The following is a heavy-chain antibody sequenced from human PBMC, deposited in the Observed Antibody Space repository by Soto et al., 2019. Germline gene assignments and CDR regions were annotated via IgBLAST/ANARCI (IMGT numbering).Heavy chain of an antibody. J-gene: IGHJ6*04. Sequence: KTSETLSLTCTVSGGSISSSGYYWGWIRQAPGKGLEWIGNIYSDGRTYYNPSLRSRVALAIGTSQNQFSLKLTSVDASDTAIYYCATQKSSSAAHSYGMDVWGVGTTVTSPQ. CDR1: GGSISSSGYY. V-gene: IGHV4-39*01. CDR3: ATQKSSSAAHSYGMDV. D-gene: IGHD6-25*01. CDR2: IYSDGRT.